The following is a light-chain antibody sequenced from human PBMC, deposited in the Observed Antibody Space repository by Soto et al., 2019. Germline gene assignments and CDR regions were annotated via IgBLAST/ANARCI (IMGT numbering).Light chain of an antibody. CDR2: KAS. J-gene: IGKJ4*01. CDR3: QQANSFPLT. CDR1: QTISSW. V-gene: IGKV1-5*03. Sequence: IQITSAPSCLCGAVGGRRTITYRASQTISSWLAWYQQKPGKAPKLLIYKASTLKSGVPSRFSGSGSGTDFILTISSLQPEDFATYFCQQANSFPLTLGGGTKVDIK.